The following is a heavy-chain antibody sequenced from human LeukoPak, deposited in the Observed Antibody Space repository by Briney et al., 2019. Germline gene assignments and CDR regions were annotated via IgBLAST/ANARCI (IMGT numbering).Heavy chain of an antibody. J-gene: IGHJ4*02. D-gene: IGHD3-16*02. Sequence: SETLSLTCTVSGGSISTNDYYWGWIRQPPGKGLEWIGSVFYRGTRVTTYYMPSLKSRVTISVDTSKNQFSLKLSSVTAADTAVYYCARELITFGGVIVKSHPYYFDYWGQGTLVTVSS. CDR1: GGSISTNDYY. V-gene: IGHV4-39*02. CDR2: VFYRGTRVTT. CDR3: ARELITFGGVIVKSHPYYFDY.